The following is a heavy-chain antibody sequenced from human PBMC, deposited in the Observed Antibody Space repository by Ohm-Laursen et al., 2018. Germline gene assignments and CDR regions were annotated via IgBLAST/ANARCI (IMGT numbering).Heavy chain of an antibody. CDR1: GFTFSSYG. CDR2: ISYDGSNK. CDR3: AKDRRLLRSPDY. J-gene: IGHJ4*02. Sequence: SLRLSCSAPGFTFSSYGMHWVRQAPGKGLEWVAVISYDGSNKYYADSVKGRFTISRDNSKNALYLQMNSLRAEDTAVYYCAKDRRLLRSPDYWGQGTLVTVSS. D-gene: IGHD3-22*01. V-gene: IGHV3-30*18.